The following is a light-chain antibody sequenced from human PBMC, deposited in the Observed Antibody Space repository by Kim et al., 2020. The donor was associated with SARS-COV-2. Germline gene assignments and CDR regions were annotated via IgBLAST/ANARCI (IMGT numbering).Light chain of an antibody. V-gene: IGKV3-11*01. CDR2: DAS. J-gene: IGKJ1*01. Sequence: EIVLTQSPATLSLSPGERATLSCRASQSISTYLAWYQQKPGQVPRLLIYDASIRATGIPARFSGSGSGTDFTPTISSLEPEDFAIYYCQQRSNWPPWTFGQGTKVDIK. CDR1: QSISTY. CDR3: QQRSNWPPWT.